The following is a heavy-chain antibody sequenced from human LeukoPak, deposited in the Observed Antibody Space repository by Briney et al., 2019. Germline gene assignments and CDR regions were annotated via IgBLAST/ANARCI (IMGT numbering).Heavy chain of an antibody. J-gene: IGHJ4*02. D-gene: IGHD4-17*01. CDR3: ARDLYGDYDLDY. Sequence: PGGSLRLSCAASGFTFSSYWMHWVRQAPGKGLVWVSRINSDGSSTSYADSVKGRFTISRDDAKNTLYLQMNSLRAEDTAVYYRARDLYGDYDLDYWGQGTLVTVSS. CDR1: GFTFSSYW. V-gene: IGHV3-74*01. CDR2: INSDGSST.